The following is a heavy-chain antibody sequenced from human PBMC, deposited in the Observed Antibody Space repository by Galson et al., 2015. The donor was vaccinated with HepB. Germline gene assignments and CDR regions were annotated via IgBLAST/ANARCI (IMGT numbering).Heavy chain of an antibody. J-gene: IGHJ5*02. CDR3: ARRPGGYCSGGSCYALEGWFDP. Sequence: SVKVSCKASGYTFTSYGINWVRQAPGQGLEWMGWISAYNGNTNYAQKFQGRVTITADESTSTAYMELSSLRSEDTAVYYCARRPGGYCSGGSCYALEGWFDPWGQGTLVTVSS. CDR1: GYTFTSYG. CDR2: ISAYNGNT. D-gene: IGHD2-15*01. V-gene: IGHV1-18*04.